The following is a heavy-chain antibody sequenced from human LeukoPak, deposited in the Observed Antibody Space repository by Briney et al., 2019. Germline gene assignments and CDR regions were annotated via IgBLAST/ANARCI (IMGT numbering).Heavy chain of an antibody. J-gene: IGHJ2*01. Sequence: SETLSLTCAVYGGSFSGYYWSWIRQPPGKGLEWIGEINHSGSTNYNPSLKSRVTISVDTSKNQFSLKLSSVTAADTAVYYCARDHRDTIAVVRGLKRARYFDLWGRGTLVTVSS. CDR3: ARDHRDTIAVVRGLKRARYFDL. CDR1: GGSFSGYY. D-gene: IGHD3-10*01. CDR2: INHSGST. V-gene: IGHV4-34*01.